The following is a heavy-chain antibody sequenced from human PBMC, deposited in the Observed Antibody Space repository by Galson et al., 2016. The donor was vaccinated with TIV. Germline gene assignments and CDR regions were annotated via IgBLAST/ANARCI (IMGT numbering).Heavy chain of an antibody. Sequence: SLRLSCAASGLSVSINYMTWVRQAPGKGLEWVSLIPDGGKTYYPDSVKGRFTTSRDNSKSTLYLQMNRLRVEDTAVYYCARDRVVDATYYYYYYGMDVWGQGTAVTVS. CDR1: GLSVSINY. D-gene: IGHD5-12*01. CDR3: ARDRVVDATYYYYYYGMDV. V-gene: IGHV3-66*02. CDR2: IPDGGKT. J-gene: IGHJ6*02.